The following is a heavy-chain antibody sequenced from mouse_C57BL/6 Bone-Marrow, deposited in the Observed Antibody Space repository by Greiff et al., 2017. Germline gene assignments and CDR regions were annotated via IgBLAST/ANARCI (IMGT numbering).Heavy chain of an antibody. V-gene: IGHV7-3*01. D-gene: IGHD2-5*01. CDR3: ARYRTIVTSYYCDY. Sequence: EVQVVESGGGLVQPGGSLSLSCAASGFTFTDYYMSWVRQPPGKALEWLGFIRNKANGYTTEYSASVKGRFTISRDNSQSILYLQMNALRAEDSATYYCARYRTIVTSYYCDYWGQGTTLTVSS. CDR2: IRNKANGYTT. J-gene: IGHJ2*01. CDR1: GFTFTDYY.